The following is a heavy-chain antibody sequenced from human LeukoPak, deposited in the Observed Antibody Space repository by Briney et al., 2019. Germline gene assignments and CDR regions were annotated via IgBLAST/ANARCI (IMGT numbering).Heavy chain of an antibody. Sequence: ASVKVSCKASGYTFTGYYMHWVRQAPGQGLGWMGWISAYNDNTEYAQKFQGRVTMTTDTSTSTAYMELRSLRSDDTAVYYCARDPPHSSGPNSPCFEYWGQGTLVTVSS. CDR1: GYTFTGYY. V-gene: IGHV1-18*04. CDR2: ISAYNDNT. J-gene: IGHJ4*02. CDR3: ARDPPHSSGPNSPCFEY. D-gene: IGHD6-19*01.